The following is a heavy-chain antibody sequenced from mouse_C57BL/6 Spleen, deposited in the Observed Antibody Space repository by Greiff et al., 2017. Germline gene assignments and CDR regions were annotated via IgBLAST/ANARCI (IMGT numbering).Heavy chain of an antibody. V-gene: IGHV5-9-1*02. Sequence: EVKLVASGECLVKPGGSLKLSCAASGFPFSSYAMSWVRPNPEKRLEWVAYISSGGDYIYYADTVKGRFTISRDNARHTLYLQMSSLKSEDTAMYYCTRDDGNYWYFDVWGTGTTVTVSS. D-gene: IGHD2-3*01. CDR3: TRDDGNYWYFDV. J-gene: IGHJ1*03. CDR1: GFPFSSYA. CDR2: ISSGGDYI.